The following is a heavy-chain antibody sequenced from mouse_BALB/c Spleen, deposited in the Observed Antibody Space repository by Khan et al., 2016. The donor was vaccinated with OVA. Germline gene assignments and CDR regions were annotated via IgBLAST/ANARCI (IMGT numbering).Heavy chain of an antibody. V-gene: IGHV9-3-1*01. J-gene: IGHJ4*01. CDR3: ERVGYNGTMDY. CDR1: GFTFTNYG. CDR2: INTYTGEP. Sequence: QIQLVQSGPEPKKPGETVQISCKASGFTFTNYGMNWVKQAPGKGLKWMGWINTYTGEPTFADDFKGRFAFSLETSASTAHLQINSLKNEDPATYFYERVGYNGTMDYWGQGTTVTVSS. D-gene: IGHD1-3*01.